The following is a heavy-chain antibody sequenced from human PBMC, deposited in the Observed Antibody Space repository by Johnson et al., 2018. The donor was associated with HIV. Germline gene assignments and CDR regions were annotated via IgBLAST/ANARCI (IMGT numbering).Heavy chain of an antibody. CDR1: GFTVSSNY. CDR3: ARSYSGSAFDI. Sequence: EVQLVESGGGLIQPGGSLRLSCAASGFTVSSNYMSWVRQAPGKGLEWVSVIYSGGSTYYADSVKGRFTISRDNAKNSLYLQRNSLRAEDAALYYCARSYSGSAFDIWGQGTMVTVSS. V-gene: IGHV3-53*01. D-gene: IGHD3-10*01. J-gene: IGHJ3*02. CDR2: IYSGGST.